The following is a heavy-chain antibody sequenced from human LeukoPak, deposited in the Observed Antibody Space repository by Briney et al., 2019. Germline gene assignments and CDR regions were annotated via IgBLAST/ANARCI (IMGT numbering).Heavy chain of an antibody. Sequence: GGSLRLSCAASGFTFRSYAMKWVRQAPGKGLEWVSEISGSGDNTYYADSVKGRFTISRDNSKNTLYLQMNSLRAEDTAVYYCYTSPMNGGGYYFDYWGQGTLVTVSS. CDR2: ISGSGDNT. CDR3: YTSPMNGGGYYFDY. D-gene: IGHD4-23*01. CDR1: GFTFRSYA. J-gene: IGHJ4*02. V-gene: IGHV3-23*01.